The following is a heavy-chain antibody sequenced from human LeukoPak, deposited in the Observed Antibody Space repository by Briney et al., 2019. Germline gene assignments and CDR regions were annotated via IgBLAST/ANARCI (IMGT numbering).Heavy chain of an antibody. V-gene: IGHV4-59*11. CDR3: TRARVSGSYFDYHSGMDV. Sequence: PSETLSLTCTVSRGPITSHYWSCIRQPPGKGLEWIGYVSFSRTSKYSRSINSRVTTSRDTSKNQFSLRVNSVSAADTAVYYCTRARVSGSYFDYHSGMDVWGQGTTVIVSS. CDR2: VSFSRTS. D-gene: IGHD1-26*01. CDR1: RGPITSHY. J-gene: IGHJ6*02.